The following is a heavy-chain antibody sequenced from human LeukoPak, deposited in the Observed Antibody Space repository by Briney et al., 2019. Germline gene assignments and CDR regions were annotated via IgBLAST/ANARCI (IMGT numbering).Heavy chain of an antibody. Sequence: GGSLRLSCAASGFTFGDYAMHWVRQAPGKGLEWVSGISWNSAIIDYADSVKGRFTISGDNAKNSLYLQMNSLRAEDTALYYCAKSGGSIPLRGVDYWGQGTLVTVSS. J-gene: IGHJ4*02. V-gene: IGHV3-9*01. CDR3: AKSGGSIPLRGVDY. D-gene: IGHD3-10*01. CDR2: ISWNSAII. CDR1: GFTFGDYA.